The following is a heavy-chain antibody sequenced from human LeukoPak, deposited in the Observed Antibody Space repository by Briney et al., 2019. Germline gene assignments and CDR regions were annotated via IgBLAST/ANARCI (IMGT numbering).Heavy chain of an antibody. CDR3: AKDLTTVTTHQI. CDR1: GFTFSSYG. D-gene: IGHD4-17*01. Sequence: GGSLRLSCAASGFTFSSYGMHWVRQAPGKGLEWVAFIRYDGSNKYYADSVKGRFTISRDNSKNTLYLQMNSLRAEDTAVYYCAKDLTTVTTHQIWGQGTMVTVSS. V-gene: IGHV3-30*02. CDR2: IRYDGSNK. J-gene: IGHJ3*02.